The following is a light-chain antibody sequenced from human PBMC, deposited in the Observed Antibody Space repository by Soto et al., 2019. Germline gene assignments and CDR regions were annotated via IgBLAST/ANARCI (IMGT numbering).Light chain of an antibody. Sequence: EIVLTQSPGTLSLSPGERATLSCRASQSVSSYLAWYQQKRGQAPRLLISGASSRATGIPDRFSGSGSGTDFTLTISRLEPEDCAVYYCQQYGSSPGTFGGGTKVEMK. J-gene: IGKJ4*01. CDR1: QSVSSY. V-gene: IGKV3-20*01. CDR3: QQYGSSPGT. CDR2: GAS.